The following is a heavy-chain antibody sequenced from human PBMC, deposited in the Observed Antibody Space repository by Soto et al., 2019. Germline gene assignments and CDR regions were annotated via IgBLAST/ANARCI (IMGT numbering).Heavy chain of an antibody. CDR2: INPSGGST. J-gene: IGHJ6*02. V-gene: IGHV1-46*01. CDR1: GYTFTSYY. Sequence: ASVKVSCKASGYTFTSYYMHWVRQAPGQGLEWMGIINPSGGSTSYAQKFQGRVTMTRDTSTSTVYMELSSLRSEDTAVYYCARGGKDTMVRGATPPLGMDVWGQGTTVTVSS. D-gene: IGHD3-10*01. CDR3: ARGGKDTMVRGATPPLGMDV.